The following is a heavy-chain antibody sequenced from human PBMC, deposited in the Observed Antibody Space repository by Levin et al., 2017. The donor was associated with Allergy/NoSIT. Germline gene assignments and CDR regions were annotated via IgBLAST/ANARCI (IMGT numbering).Heavy chain of an antibody. CDR1: GGSFSGYY. J-gene: IGHJ5*02. CDR2: INHSGST. CDR3: ARGRFNWNGGWFDP. V-gene: IGHV4-34*01. D-gene: IGHD1-20*01. Sequence: SETLSLTCAVYGGSFSGYYWSWIRQPPGKGLEWIGEINHSGSTNYNPSLKSRVTISVDTSKNQFSLKLSSVTAADTAVYYCARGRFNWNGGWFDPWGQGTLVTVSS.